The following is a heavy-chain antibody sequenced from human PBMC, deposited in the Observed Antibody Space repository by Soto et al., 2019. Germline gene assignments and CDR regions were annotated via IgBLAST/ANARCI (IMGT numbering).Heavy chain of an antibody. CDR1: GFTSSNYP. D-gene: IGHD6-19*01. CDR3: ARASVAGTWGYYLDY. V-gene: IGHV3-30-3*01. Sequence: QVQLVESGGGVVQPGRSLRLSCAASGFTSSNYPLHWVRQAPGKGLEWVAVISYDGNYEYYADSVKGRFTISRDNSKNTLFLQMNSLRVDDTAVYYCARASVAGTWGYYLDYWGQGALVTVS. CDR2: ISYDGNYE. J-gene: IGHJ4*02.